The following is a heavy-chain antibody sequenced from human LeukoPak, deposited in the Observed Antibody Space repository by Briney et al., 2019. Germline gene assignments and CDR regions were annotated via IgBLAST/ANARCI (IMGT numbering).Heavy chain of an antibody. J-gene: IGHJ4*02. CDR1: GFTFSSYG. CDR2: ISYDGSNK. D-gene: IGHD3-16*02. V-gene: IGHV3-30*18. Sequence: GGSLRLSCAASGFTFSSYGMHWLRQAPGKGLEWVADISYDGSNKYYADSVKGRFTICRDNSKSTLYLQMNSLRAEDTAVYYCAKYLRLGELSPDYWGQGTLVTVSS. CDR3: AKYLRLGELSPDY.